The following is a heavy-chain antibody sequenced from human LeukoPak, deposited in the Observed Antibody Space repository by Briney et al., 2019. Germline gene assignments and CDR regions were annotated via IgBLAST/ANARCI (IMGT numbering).Heavy chain of an antibody. CDR3: APYYGSGSYYRGYYFDY. CDR2: ISGSGGST. V-gene: IGHV3-23*01. CDR1: GFTFSSYA. Sequence: PGGPLRLSCAASGFTFSSYAMSWVRQAPGKGLEWVSAISGSGGSTYYADSVKGRFTISRDNSKNTLYLQMNSLRAEDTAVYYCAPYYGSGSYYRGYYFDYWGQGTLVTVSS. J-gene: IGHJ4*02. D-gene: IGHD3-10*01.